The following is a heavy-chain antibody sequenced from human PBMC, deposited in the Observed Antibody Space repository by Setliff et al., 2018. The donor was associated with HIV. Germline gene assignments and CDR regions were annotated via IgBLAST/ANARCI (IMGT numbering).Heavy chain of an antibody. CDR2: INPNSGGT. Sequence: GASVKVSCKASGYTFTGYYMHWVRQAPGQGLEWMGWINPNSGGTDYAQNFQGRVTMTRDTSISTAYMELSRLRSDDTAVYFCARSPYSGRLVPWGQGTLVTVS. CDR1: GYTFTGYY. D-gene: IGHD5-12*01. CDR3: ARSPYSGRLVP. J-gene: IGHJ5*02. V-gene: IGHV1-2*02.